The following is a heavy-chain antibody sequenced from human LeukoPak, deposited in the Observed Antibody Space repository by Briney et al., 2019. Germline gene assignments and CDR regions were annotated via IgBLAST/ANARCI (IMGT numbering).Heavy chain of an antibody. V-gene: IGHV4-39*07. D-gene: IGHD3-9*01. Sequence: SETLSLTCTVSGGSISSYYWSWIRQPPGKGLEWIGSIYYSGSTYYNPSLKSRVTISVDTSKNQFSLKLSSVTAADTAVYYCARDGLYYDTPFDYWGQGTLVTVSS. CDR3: ARDGLYYDTPFDY. CDR1: GGSISSYY. CDR2: IYYSGST. J-gene: IGHJ4*02.